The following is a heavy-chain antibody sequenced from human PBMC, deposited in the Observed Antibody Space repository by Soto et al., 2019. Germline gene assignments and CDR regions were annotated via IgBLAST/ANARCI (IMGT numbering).Heavy chain of an antibody. J-gene: IGHJ4*02. CDR1: SGSISSSNW. CDR3: ARDRIAAAGTSSAGIDY. V-gene: IGHV4-4*02. Sequence: QVQLQESGPGLVKPSGTLSLTCAVSSGSISSSNWWRWVRQPPGKGLEWIGEIYHSGSTNYNPSLKGRVTISVDKSKNQFSLKLSSVTAADTAVYYCARDRIAAAGTSSAGIDYWGQGTLVTVSS. CDR2: IYHSGST. D-gene: IGHD6-13*01.